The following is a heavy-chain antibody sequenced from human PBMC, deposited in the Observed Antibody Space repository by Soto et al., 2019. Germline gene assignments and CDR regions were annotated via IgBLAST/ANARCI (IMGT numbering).Heavy chain of an antibody. CDR2: IYYSGST. D-gene: IGHD5-12*01. CDR3: ARGPDIVATITRSFDF. Sequence: ETLSLTCTVSGGSISSSSYYWGWIRQPPGKGLEWIGSIYYSGSTYYNPSLKSRVTISVDTSKNQFSLKLSSVTAADTAVYYCARGPDIVATITRSFDFWGQGTLVTVSS. CDR1: GGSISSSSYY. J-gene: IGHJ4*02. V-gene: IGHV4-39*01.